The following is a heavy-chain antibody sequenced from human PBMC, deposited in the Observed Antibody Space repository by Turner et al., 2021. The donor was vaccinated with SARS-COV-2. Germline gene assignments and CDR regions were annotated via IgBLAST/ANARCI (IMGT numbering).Heavy chain of an antibody. CDR2: IIPIFGTA. J-gene: IGHJ3*02. CDR3: ARNPYCGGDCYGAFDI. Sequence: QVQLVQSGAEVKKPGSSVKVSCKASGGTFSIYAISWVRQAPGQGLEWTGGIIPIFGTANYAQKFQGRVTITADESTSTAYMELSSLRSEDTAVYYCARNPYCGGDCYGAFDIWGQGIMVTVSS. D-gene: IGHD2-21*02. V-gene: IGHV1-69*01. CDR1: GGTFSIYA.